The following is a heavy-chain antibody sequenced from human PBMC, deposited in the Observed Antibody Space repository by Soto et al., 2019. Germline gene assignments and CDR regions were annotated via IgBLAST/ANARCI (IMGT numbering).Heavy chain of an antibody. V-gene: IGHV1-8*01. CDR2: MNPNSGNT. Sequence: ASVKVSCKTSGYTFTSYDSNGVRQATGQGLEWMGWMNPNSGNTGYAKKFQGRVTMTRNTSISTAYMELSSLRSEDTAVYYCARSGEPPQFTYYDFWSGYSKSWFDPWGQGTLVTVSS. D-gene: IGHD3-3*01. J-gene: IGHJ5*02. CDR3: ARSGEPPQFTYYDFWSGYSKSWFDP. CDR1: GYTFTSYD.